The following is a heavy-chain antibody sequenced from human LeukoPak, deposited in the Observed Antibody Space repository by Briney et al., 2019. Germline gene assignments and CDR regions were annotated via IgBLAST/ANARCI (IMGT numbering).Heavy chain of an antibody. D-gene: IGHD1-1*01. V-gene: IGHV3-7*01. CDR3: ASLRGDNWSLDF. Sequence: GGSLRLSCVVSGFTFNRCWMNWVRQAPGKGPEWVAHINPDGRDTYYVDSVKGRFTISRDNAKNSLYLQMNSLRAEDTAVYYCASLRGDNWSLDFWGQGTLVTVSS. CDR2: INPDGRDT. J-gene: IGHJ4*02. CDR1: GFTFNRCW.